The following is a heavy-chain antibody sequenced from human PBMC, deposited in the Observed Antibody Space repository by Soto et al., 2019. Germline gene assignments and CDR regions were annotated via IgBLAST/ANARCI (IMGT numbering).Heavy chain of an antibody. CDR3: ARHAWRYYESSGYPYNWFDP. Sequence: SETLFLTCTVSGGSISSSSYYWGWIRQPPGKGLEWIGSIYYSGSTYYNPSLKSRVTISVDTSKNQFSLKLSSVTAADTAVYYCARHAWRYYESSGYPYNWFDPWGQGTLVTVSS. J-gene: IGHJ5*02. CDR2: IYYSGST. D-gene: IGHD3-22*01. V-gene: IGHV4-39*01. CDR1: GGSISSSSYY.